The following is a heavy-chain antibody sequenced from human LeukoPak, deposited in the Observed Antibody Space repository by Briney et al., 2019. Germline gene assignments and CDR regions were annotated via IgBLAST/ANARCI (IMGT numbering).Heavy chain of an antibody. D-gene: IGHD6-19*01. CDR2: SYYSGST. V-gene: IGHV4-39*01. CDR1: GCSISSSSYY. J-gene: IGHJ4*02. CDR3: ARPQWQPIFDY. Sequence: PSETLSLTCTVSGCSISSSSYYWGWIRQPPGKGLEWIGSSYYSGSTYYNPSLKSRVTISVDTSKNQFSLKLSSVTAADTAVYYCARPQWQPIFDYWGQGTLVTVSS.